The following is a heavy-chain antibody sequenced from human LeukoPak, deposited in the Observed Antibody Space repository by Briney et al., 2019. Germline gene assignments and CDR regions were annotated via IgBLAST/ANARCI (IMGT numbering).Heavy chain of an antibody. J-gene: IGHJ4*02. CDR3: ASDVAYKFDY. Sequence: GGSLRLSCAASGFPFSRDSMHWVRQSPGKGLVWLSRISPDGTTTNYADSVKGRFTISRDNAKNTLYLQMNSVRDEDTAVYYCASDVAYKFDYWGQRTLVTFSS. CDR2: ISPDGTTT. D-gene: IGHD5-24*01. V-gene: IGHV3-74*01. CDR1: GFPFSRDS.